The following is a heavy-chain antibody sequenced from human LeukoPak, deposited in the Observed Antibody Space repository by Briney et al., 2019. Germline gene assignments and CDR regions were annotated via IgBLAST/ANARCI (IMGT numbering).Heavy chain of an antibody. V-gene: IGHV4-34*01. CDR2: INHSGST. CDR1: GGSFSGYY. CDR3: ARQSNLYSSGWYTPSGPYYFDY. D-gene: IGHD6-19*01. J-gene: IGHJ4*02. Sequence: SETLSLTCAVYGGSFSGYYWSWIRQPPGKGLEWIGEINHSGSTNYNPSLKSRVTISVDTSKNQFSLKLSSVTAADTAVYYCARQSNLYSSGWYTPSGPYYFDYWGQGTLVAVSS.